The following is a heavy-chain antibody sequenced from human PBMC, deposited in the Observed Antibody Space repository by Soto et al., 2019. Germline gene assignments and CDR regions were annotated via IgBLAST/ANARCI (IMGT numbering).Heavy chain of an antibody. J-gene: IGHJ5*02. CDR3: ASTYSTSGYWFDP. CDR2: IFSNDEK. CDR1: GFSLSNAGLG. V-gene: IGHV2-26*04. Sequence: QVTVKESGPVLVKPTETLTLTCTVSGFSLSNAGLGVSWIRQPPGKALEWLAHIFSNDEKSYSTSLKSRLTTSXDXXKSQAVLTMTNMDPVDTATYYCASTYSTSGYWFDPWGQGTLVTVSS. D-gene: IGHD6-13*01.